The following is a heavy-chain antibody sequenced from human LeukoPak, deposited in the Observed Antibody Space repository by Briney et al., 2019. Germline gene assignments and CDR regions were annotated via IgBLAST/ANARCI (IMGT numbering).Heavy chain of an antibody. CDR1: GFTFDDYA. CDR3: AKGRSSQYYFDY. Sequence: PGRSLRLSCAASGFTFDDYAMHWVRQAPGKGLEWVSGISWNSGSIGYADSVKGRFTISRDNAKNSLYLQMNSLRAEDTALYYCAKGRSSQYYFDYWGQGTLVTVSS. J-gene: IGHJ4*02. D-gene: IGHD6-13*01. V-gene: IGHV3-9*01. CDR2: ISWNSGSI.